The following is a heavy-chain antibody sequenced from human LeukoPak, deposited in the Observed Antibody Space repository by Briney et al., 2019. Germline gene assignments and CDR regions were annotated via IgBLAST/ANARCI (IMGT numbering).Heavy chain of an antibody. V-gene: IGHV4-59*01. CDR1: GGSFSGYY. CDR2: IYYSGST. CDR3: ARVRSSGVPHLDF. Sequence: KPSETLSLTCAVYGGSFSGYYWSWIRQPPGKGLEWIGYIYYSGSTNYNPSLKSRVTISVDTSKNQFSLKLSSVTAADTAVYYCARVRSSGVPHLDFWGQGTLVTVSS. D-gene: IGHD3-10*01. J-gene: IGHJ4*02.